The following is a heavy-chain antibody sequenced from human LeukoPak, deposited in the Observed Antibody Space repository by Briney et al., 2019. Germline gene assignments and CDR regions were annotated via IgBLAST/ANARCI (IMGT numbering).Heavy chain of an antibody. CDR2: IYYSGNA. CDR1: GGSISSQY. V-gene: IGHV4-59*08. D-gene: IGHD3-10*01. CDR3: ARLYGSGSDFDF. J-gene: IGHJ3*01. Sequence: PSETLSLTCSVSGGSISSQYWSWVRQPPGKGLEWIGYIYYSGNASYNPSLKSRVTISVDTSKNQFSLKMTSVTAADTAVYYCARLYGSGSDFDFWGQGTMVTVSS.